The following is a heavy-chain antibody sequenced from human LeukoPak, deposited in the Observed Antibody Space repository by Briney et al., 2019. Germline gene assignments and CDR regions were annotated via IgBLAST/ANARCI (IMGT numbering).Heavy chain of an antibody. J-gene: IGHJ4*02. V-gene: IGHV4-59*01. CDR3: ARERQWELLNYFDY. CDR2: IYYSGST. CDR1: GGSISSYY. Sequence: SETLSLTCTVSGGSISSYYWSWLRQPPGKGLEWIGYIYYSGSTNYNPSLKSRVTISVDTSKNQFSLKLSSVTAADTAVYYCARERQWELLNYFDYWGQGTLVTVSS. D-gene: IGHD1-26*01.